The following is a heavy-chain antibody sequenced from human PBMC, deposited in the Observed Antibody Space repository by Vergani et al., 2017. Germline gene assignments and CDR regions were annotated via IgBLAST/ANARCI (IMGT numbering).Heavy chain of an antibody. J-gene: IGHJ4*02. CDR3: ARGCGGDCYSNPINFDY. Sequence: QLQLQESGPGLVKPSETLSLTCTVSGGSISSSSYYWGWIRQPPGKGLEWIGSIYYSGSTYYNPSLKSRVTISVDTSKNQFSLKLSSVTAADTAVYYCARGCGGDCYSNPINFDYWGQGTLVTVSS. CDR1: GGSISSSSYY. V-gene: IGHV4-39*01. CDR2: IYYSGST. D-gene: IGHD2-21*02.